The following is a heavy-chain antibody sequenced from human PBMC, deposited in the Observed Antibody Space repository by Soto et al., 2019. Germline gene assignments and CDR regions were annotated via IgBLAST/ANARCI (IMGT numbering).Heavy chain of an antibody. CDR2: IIPIFGTA. CDR1: GGTFSSYA. D-gene: IGHD2-15*01. Sequence: XVKVSCKAPGGTFSSYAISWVRQAPGQGLEWMGGIIPIFGTANYAQKFQGRVTITADESTSTGYMELSSLRSEDTAVYYCARSQGGSSSLDIYYYYYYGMDVCGEGTTVTXSS. J-gene: IGHJ6*04. V-gene: IGHV1-69*13. CDR3: ARSQGGSSSLDIYYYYYYGMDV.